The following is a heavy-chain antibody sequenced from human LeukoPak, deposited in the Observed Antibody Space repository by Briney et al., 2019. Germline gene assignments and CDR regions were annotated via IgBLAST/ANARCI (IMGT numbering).Heavy chain of an antibody. V-gene: IGHV3-23*01. D-gene: IGHD6-13*01. Sequence: GGSLRLSCAASGFTFSSYGMRWVRQAPGKGLEWVSAISGSGGSTYYADSVKGRFTISRDNAKNSLYLQMNSLRAEDTAVYYCARGSSSWYYFDYWGQGTLVTVSS. J-gene: IGHJ4*02. CDR2: ISGSGGST. CDR1: GFTFSSYG. CDR3: ARGSSSWYYFDY.